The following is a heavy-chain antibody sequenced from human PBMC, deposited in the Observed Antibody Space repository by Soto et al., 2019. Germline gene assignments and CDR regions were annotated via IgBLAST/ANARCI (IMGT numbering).Heavy chain of an antibody. CDR1: GFIISGAW. D-gene: IGHD1-26*01. Sequence: EVQLVESGGGLVKPGGSLRLSCAASGFIISGAWMNWVRQAPGKGLEWVGRIKTKAHGETTDYAAPVKGRFTISRDDSENTLSLQMSSLKIGDTAVYFCTTGSVEGYWGQGTLVTVSS. CDR3: TTGSVEGY. CDR2: IKTKAHGETT. V-gene: IGHV3-15*07. J-gene: IGHJ4*02.